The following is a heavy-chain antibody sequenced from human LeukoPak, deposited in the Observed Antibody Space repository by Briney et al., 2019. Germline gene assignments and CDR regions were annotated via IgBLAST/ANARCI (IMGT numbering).Heavy chain of an antibody. D-gene: IGHD3-10*01. CDR1: GFTFSNYW. Sequence: GGSLRLSCAASGFTFSNYWMSWVRQAPGKGLEWVANIKQDGSEKYYVDSVKGRFTISRDNAKNSLYLQMNSLRAEDTAVYYCARGQDYYGSGSGEYYFDYWGQGTLVTVSS. CDR2: IKQDGSEK. V-gene: IGHV3-7*01. CDR3: ARGQDYYGSGSGEYYFDY. J-gene: IGHJ4*02.